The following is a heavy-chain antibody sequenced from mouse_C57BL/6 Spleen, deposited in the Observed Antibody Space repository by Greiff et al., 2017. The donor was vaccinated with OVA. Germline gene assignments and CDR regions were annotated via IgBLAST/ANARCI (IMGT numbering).Heavy chain of an antibody. D-gene: IGHD2-1*01. J-gene: IGHJ3*01. Sequence: QVQLKQPGAELVKPGASVKMSCKASGYTFTGYGLTGVKQRPGQGLEGMGDIYPGSGSTNYNEKFKSKATLTVDTSSSTAYMQLSSLTSEDSAVYYCAREDYGNWFAYWGQGTLVTVSA. V-gene: IGHV1-55*01. CDR1: GYTFTGYG. CDR2: IYPGSGST. CDR3: AREDYGNWFAY.